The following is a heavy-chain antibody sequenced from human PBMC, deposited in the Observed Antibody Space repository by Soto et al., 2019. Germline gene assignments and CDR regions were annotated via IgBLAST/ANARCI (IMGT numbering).Heavy chain of an antibody. CDR2: ISGSGGNA. J-gene: IGHJ4*02. CDR3: AKGSMEYIFGSYNDF. Sequence: EVQLLESGGGLVQPGGSLRPSCAASGFTFSNYAMSWVRQAPGKGLEWVSSIISGSGGNAHYADSVKGRFTISRDNSKNTLYLQMTSLRVEDTAVYFCAKGSMEYIFGSYNDFWGQGTLVTVSS. V-gene: IGHV3-23*01. D-gene: IGHD5-18*01. CDR1: GFTFSNYA.